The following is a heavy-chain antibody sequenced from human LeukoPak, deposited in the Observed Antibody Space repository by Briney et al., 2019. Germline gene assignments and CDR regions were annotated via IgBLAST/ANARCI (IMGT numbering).Heavy chain of an antibody. D-gene: IGHD6-19*01. CDR3: AISPYSSGWYDP. V-gene: IGHV4-34*01. J-gene: IGHJ5*02. CDR2: INHSGST. Sequence: SETLSLTCAVYGESFSGYYWSWIRQPPGKGLEWIGEINHSGSTNYNPSLKSRVTISVDTSKNQFSLKLSSVTAADTTVYYCAISPYSSGWYDPWGQGTLVTVSS. CDR1: GESFSGYY.